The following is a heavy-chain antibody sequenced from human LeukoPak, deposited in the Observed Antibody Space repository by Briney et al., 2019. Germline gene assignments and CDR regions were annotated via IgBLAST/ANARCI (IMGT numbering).Heavy chain of an antibody. CDR2: IIPIFGTA. V-gene: IGHV1-69*13. CDR3: ASGYSSYYFDY. CDR1: GGTLSSYA. Sequence: ASVKVSCKASGGTLSSYAISWVRQAPGQGLEWMGGIIPIFGTANYAQKFQGRVTITADESTSTAYMELSSLRSEDTAVYYCASGYSSYYFDYWGQGTLVTVSS. D-gene: IGHD6-19*01. J-gene: IGHJ4*02.